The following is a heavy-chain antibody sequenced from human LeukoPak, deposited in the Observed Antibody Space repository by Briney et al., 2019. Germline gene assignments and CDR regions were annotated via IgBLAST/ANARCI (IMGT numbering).Heavy chain of an antibody. D-gene: IGHD3-9*01. CDR2: IYSGGST. CDR1: GFTVSSNY. Sequence: GGSLRLSCAASGFTVSSNYMSWVRQAPGKGLEWGSVIYSGGSTYYADSVKGRFAISRDNSKNTLYLQMNSLRAEDTAVYYCARDTRHYDILTGYTVGMDVWGQGTTVTVSS. CDR3: ARDTRHYDILTGYTVGMDV. J-gene: IGHJ6*02. V-gene: IGHV3-66*01.